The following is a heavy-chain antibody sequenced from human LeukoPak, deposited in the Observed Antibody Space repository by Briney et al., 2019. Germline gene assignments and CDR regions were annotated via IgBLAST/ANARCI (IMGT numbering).Heavy chain of an antibody. V-gene: IGHV4-4*07. CDR3: ARDAPGFLVGAYYCYMDV. D-gene: IGHD1-26*01. J-gene: IGHJ6*03. CDR2: IYTSGST. Sequence: SETLTLTCTASGGSISSYDWSWIRQPAGKGLDWIWRIYTSGSTNYYPSPKSRVTMSVDTSKNKFSLKLRYVTTSHPTVYYCARDAPGFLVGAYYCYMDVWGKGTTVTVSS. CDR1: GGSISSYD.